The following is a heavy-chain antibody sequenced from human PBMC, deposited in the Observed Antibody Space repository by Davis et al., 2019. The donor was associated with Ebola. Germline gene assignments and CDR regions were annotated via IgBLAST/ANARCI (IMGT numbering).Heavy chain of an antibody. J-gene: IGHJ4*02. Sequence: PGGSLRLSCAASGFTFSSYAMSWVRQAPGKGLEWVSAISGSGGSTYYADSVKGRFTISRDNSKNTLYLQMNSLRAEDTAVYYCAKDQRYYDSSGPLDYWGQGTLVTVSS. CDR3: AKDQRYYDSSGPLDY. D-gene: IGHD3-22*01. CDR2: ISGSGGST. CDR1: GFTFSSYA. V-gene: IGHV3-23*01.